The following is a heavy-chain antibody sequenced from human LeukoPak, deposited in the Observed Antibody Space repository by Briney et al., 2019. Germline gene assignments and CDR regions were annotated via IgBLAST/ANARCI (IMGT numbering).Heavy chain of an antibody. CDR1: GLTSSSNS. CDR3: AREAVTYSGYDWSVFYYYYYMDV. J-gene: IGHJ6*03. CDR2: ISSSSSYI. V-gene: IGHV3-21*01. D-gene: IGHD5-12*01. Sequence: GGSLRLSCAATGLTSSSNSTNRDRQAPGKGLEWVSSISSSSSYIYYADSVKGRFTISRDNAKNSLYLQMNSLRAEDTAVYYCAREAVTYSGYDWSVFYYYYYMDVWGKGTTVTISS.